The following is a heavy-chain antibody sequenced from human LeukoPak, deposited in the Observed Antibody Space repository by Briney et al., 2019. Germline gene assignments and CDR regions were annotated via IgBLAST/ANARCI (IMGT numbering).Heavy chain of an antibody. J-gene: IGHJ3*02. D-gene: IGHD3-22*01. CDR1: GFTFSSYS. CDR2: ISSSSSYI. Sequence: PGGSLRLSCAASGFTFSSYSMNWVRQAPGKGLEWVSSISSSSSYIYYADSVKGRFTISRDNSKNTLYLQMNSLRAEDTAVYYCAKDKSSSGYLAGDAFDIWGQGTMVTVSS. V-gene: IGHV3-21*04. CDR3: AKDKSSSGYLAGDAFDI.